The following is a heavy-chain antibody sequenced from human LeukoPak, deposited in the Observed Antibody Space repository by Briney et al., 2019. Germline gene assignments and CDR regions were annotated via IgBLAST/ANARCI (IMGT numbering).Heavy chain of an antibody. CDR2: IRYDGSNK. Sequence: PGGSVRLSCAASGFTFSSYGMHWVRQAPGKGLEWVAFIRYDGSNKYYADSVKGRFTISRDNSKNTLYLQMNSLRAEDTAVYYCAKDEAIFGVVYLFDYWGQGTLVTVSS. V-gene: IGHV3-30*02. CDR1: GFTFSSYG. J-gene: IGHJ4*02. CDR3: AKDEAIFGVVYLFDY. D-gene: IGHD3-3*01.